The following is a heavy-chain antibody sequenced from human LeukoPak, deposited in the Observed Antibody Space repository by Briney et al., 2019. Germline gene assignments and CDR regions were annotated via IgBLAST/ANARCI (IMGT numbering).Heavy chain of an antibody. CDR1: GFTFSSYA. CDR2: ISGSGDTT. Sequence: PGGSLRLSCAASGFTFSSYAMSWVRQTPGKGLEWVSAISGSGDTTYYADSVKGRFTISRDNSKNTLYLQMNSLRAEDTAVYYCAKDRISHGDYGYWGQGTLVTVSS. D-gene: IGHD4-17*01. CDR3: AKDRISHGDYGY. J-gene: IGHJ4*02. V-gene: IGHV3-23*01.